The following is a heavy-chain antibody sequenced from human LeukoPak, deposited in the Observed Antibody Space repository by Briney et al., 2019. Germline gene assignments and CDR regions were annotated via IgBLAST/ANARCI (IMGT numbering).Heavy chain of an antibody. CDR2: IIESGGST. Sequence: GGSLRLSCAASGFTFSSYAMSWVRQAPGKALEWVSGIIESGGSTYYADSVKGRFTISRDNSKNTLYLQMNSLRAEDTAVYYCAKDYTMIRGDSPFDYWGQGTVVTVSS. CDR1: GFTFSSYA. D-gene: IGHD3-10*01. CDR3: AKDYTMIRGDSPFDY. J-gene: IGHJ4*02. V-gene: IGHV3-23*01.